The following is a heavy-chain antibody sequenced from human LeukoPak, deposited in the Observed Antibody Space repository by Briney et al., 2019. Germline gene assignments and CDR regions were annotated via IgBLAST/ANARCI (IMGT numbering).Heavy chain of an antibody. CDR3: ARISLGSRYSSGWHHPTIDY. D-gene: IGHD6-19*01. V-gene: IGHV2-70*11. CDR1: GFSLSTSGMC. CDR2: IDWDDDK. Sequence: SGPALVKPTQTLTLTCTFSGFSLSTSGMCVSWIRQPPGKALEWLARIDWDDDKYYSTSLKTRLTISKDTSKNQVVLTMTNMDPVDTATYYCARISLGSRYSSGWHHPTIDYWGQGTLVTVSS. J-gene: IGHJ4*02.